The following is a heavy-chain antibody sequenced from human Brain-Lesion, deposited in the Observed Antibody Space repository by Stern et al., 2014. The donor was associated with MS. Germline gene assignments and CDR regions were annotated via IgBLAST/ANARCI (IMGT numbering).Heavy chain of an antibody. CDR2: INGVDDKT. V-gene: IGHV1-3*01. D-gene: IGHD3-22*01. J-gene: IGHJ4*02. CDR3: ARDDHRDSSGHYAPFDY. Sequence: VQLVESGAEVKKPGASVKVSCKASGYTFIRYAMQWVRQAPGQRLEWMGRINGVDDKTKYSHKFQGRVTITRDTSANTDYMELSSLRSEDTAVYYCARDDHRDSSGHYAPFDYWGQGTRVTVSS. CDR1: GYTFIRYA.